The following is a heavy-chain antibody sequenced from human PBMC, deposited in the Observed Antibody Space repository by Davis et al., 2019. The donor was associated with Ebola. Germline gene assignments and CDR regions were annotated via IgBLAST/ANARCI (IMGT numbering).Heavy chain of an antibody. J-gene: IGHJ5*02. D-gene: IGHD3-10*01. CDR2: ISAYNGNT. V-gene: IGHV1-18*01. CDR1: GYTFTRYG. Sequence: AASVKVSCKASGYTFTRYGISWVRQAPGQGLEWMGWISAYNGNTNYAQNLQGRVTMTTDTSTSTAYMEVRSLSYDDTAVYYCARAVTMVLPSGWFDPWGQGTLVTVSS. CDR3: ARAVTMVLPSGWFDP.